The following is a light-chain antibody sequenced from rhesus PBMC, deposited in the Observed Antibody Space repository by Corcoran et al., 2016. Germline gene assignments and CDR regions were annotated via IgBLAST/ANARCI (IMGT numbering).Light chain of an antibody. CDR2: KAS. CDR1: LGSSTW. CDR3: LQYSSSPFT. J-gene: IGKJ3*01. Sequence: DIQMTQSPSSLSASVGDKVTIACRASLGSSTWLAWYQQKPGKAPKLLIYKASRVQSGVPSRFSGSVPGTDFPLTSNRLQPEDFATYYCLQYSSSPFTFGPGTKLDIK. V-gene: IGKV1-22*01.